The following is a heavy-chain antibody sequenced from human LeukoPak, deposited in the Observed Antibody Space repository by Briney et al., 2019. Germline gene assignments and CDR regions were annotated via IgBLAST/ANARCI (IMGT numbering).Heavy chain of an antibody. J-gene: IGHJ4*02. CDR2: ISSNGGGT. CDR3: VKDIYYDSSGYYEY. D-gene: IGHD3-22*01. V-gene: IGHV3-64D*09. CDR1: GFTFSSYA. Sequence: PGGSLRLSCSASGFTFSSYAMHWVRQAPGKGLEYVSAISSNGGGTYYADSVKGRFTTSRDNSKNTLYLQMSSLRADDTAVYYCVKDIYYDSSGYYEYWGQGTLVTVSS.